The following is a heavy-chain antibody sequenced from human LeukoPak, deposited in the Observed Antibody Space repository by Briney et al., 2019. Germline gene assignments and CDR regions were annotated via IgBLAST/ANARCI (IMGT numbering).Heavy chain of an antibody. Sequence: ETLSLTCTVSGVSISTSTHYWAWIRQPPGKGLEWIGSIYYSGSTYYNPSLKSRVTISVDTSKSLFSLKLSSVTAADTAVYYCARGINGAKWLVPYYFDYWGHGTLVTVSS. J-gene: IGHJ4*01. CDR3: ARGINGAKWLVPYYFDY. CDR1: GVSISTSTHY. CDR2: IYYSGST. D-gene: IGHD6-19*01. V-gene: IGHV4-39*02.